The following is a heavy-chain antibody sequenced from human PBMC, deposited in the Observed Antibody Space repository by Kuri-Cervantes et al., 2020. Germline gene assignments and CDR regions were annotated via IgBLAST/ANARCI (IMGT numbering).Heavy chain of an antibody. J-gene: IGHJ4*02. D-gene: IGHD6-13*01. CDR2: INPNSGGT. Sequence: ASVKVSCKASGYTFTGYYMHWVRQAPGQGLEWKGWINPNSGGTNYAQKFQGWVTMTRDTPISTAYMELSRLRSDDTAVYYCARDEEAAAGTGGWGQGTLVTVSS. CDR3: ARDEEAAAGTGG. CDR1: GYTFTGYY. V-gene: IGHV1-2*04.